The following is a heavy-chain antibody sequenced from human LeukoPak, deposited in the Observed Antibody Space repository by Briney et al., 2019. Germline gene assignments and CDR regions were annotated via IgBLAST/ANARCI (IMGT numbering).Heavy chain of an antibody. CDR2: INGNNGKT. J-gene: IGHJ6*03. CDR3: ARGTVSGQDYYYMDV. CDR1: GYTFTSYG. V-gene: IGHV1-18*01. D-gene: IGHD2-15*01. Sequence: ASVKVSCKASGYTFTSYGINWVRQAPGQGLEWMGWINGNNGKTNYAQKLQGRVTMTTDTSTSTEYMELRSLRSDDTAVYHCARGTVSGQDYYYMDVWGTGTTVSVSS.